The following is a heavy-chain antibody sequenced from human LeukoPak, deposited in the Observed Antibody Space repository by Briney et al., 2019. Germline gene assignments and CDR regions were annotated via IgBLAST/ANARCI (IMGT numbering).Heavy chain of an antibody. CDR3: ARDPQLGYFDY. V-gene: IGHV3-30-3*01. J-gene: IGHJ4*02. CDR1: GFTFSSYA. D-gene: IGHD6-13*01. CDR2: ISYDGSNK. Sequence: PGRSLRLSCAASGFTFSSYAMHWVRQAPGKGLEWVAVISYDGSNKYYADSVKGRFTISRDNSKNTLYLQMNSLRAEDTAVYYCARDPQLGYFDYWGQGTLVTVSS.